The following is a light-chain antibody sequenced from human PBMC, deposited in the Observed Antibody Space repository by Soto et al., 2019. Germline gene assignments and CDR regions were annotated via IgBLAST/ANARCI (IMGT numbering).Light chain of an antibody. CDR3: CSYAGSSTSYV. V-gene: IGLV2-23*01. J-gene: IGLJ1*01. CDR2: EGS. Sequence: LTQPASVSGSPGQSIIISCTGTSSDVGSYNLVSWYQQHPGKAPKLMIYEGSKRPSGVSNRFSGSKSGNTASLTISGLQAEDEADYYCCSYAGSSTSYVFGTGTKVTVL. CDR1: SSDVGSYNL.